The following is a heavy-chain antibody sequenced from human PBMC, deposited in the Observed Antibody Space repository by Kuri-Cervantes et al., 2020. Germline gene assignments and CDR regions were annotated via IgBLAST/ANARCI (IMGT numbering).Heavy chain of an antibody. V-gene: IGHV1-69*05. Sequence: SVKVSCKASGGTFSSYAISWVRQAPGQGLEWMGGIIPIFGTANYAQKFQGRVTITTDESTSTAYMELSSLRAEDTAVYYCARDFETTVTTSNTDDYWGQGTLVTVSS. CDR3: ARDFETTVTTSNTDDY. CDR2: IIPIFGTA. J-gene: IGHJ4*02. D-gene: IGHD4-17*01. CDR1: GGTFSSYA.